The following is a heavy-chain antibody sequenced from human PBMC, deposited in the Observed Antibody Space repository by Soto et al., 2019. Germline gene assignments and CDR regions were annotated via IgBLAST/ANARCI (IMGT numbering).Heavy chain of an antibody. V-gene: IGHV3-33*01. J-gene: IGHJ6*02. CDR2: IWYDGSNK. Sequence: GGSLRLSCAASGFTFSSYGMHWVRQAPGKGLEWVAVIWYDGSNKYYADSVKGRFTISRDNSKKTLYLQMNSLRAEDTAVYYCARDPKGSSGYYYAFYYYYGMDVWGQGTTVTVSS. CDR3: ARDPKGSSGYYYAFYYYYGMDV. CDR1: GFTFSSYG. D-gene: IGHD3-22*01.